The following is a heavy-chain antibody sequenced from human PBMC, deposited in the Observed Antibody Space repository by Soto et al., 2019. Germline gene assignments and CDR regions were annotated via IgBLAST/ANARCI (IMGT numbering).Heavy chain of an antibody. CDR1: GFTFSSYS. CDR3: ARDRPVEPGFDY. J-gene: IGHJ4*02. V-gene: IGHV3-21*01. CDR2: ISSSSSYI. Sequence: EVQLVESGGGLVKPGGSLRLSCAASGFTFSSYSMNWVRQAPGKGLEWVSSISSSSSYIYYADSVKGRFTISRDNAKNSLYLQMNSLRAEDTAVYYCARDRPVEPGFDYWGQGTLVTVSS.